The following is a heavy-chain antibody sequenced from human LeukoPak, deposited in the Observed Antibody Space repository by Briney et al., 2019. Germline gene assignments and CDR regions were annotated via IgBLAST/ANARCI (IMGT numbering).Heavy chain of an antibody. J-gene: IGHJ6*03. CDR1: GFVFSSYS. D-gene: IGHD3-22*01. Sequence: GGSLRLSCEGSGFVFSSYSMNWVRQAPGKGLEWVSSISSSSSYIYYADSVKGRFTISRDNAKNSLYLQMNSLRAEDTAVYHCARDGGYYDSSGYSQGWYYYYYMNVWGKGTTVTISS. CDR3: ARDGGYYDSSGYSQGWYYYYYMNV. CDR2: ISSSSSYI. V-gene: IGHV3-21*01.